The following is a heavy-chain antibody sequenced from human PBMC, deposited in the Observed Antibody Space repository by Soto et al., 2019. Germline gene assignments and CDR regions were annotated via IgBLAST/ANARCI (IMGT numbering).Heavy chain of an antibody. CDR1: GDSVSSNSAA. CDR2: TYYRSKWYN. J-gene: IGHJ3*02. D-gene: IGHD3-3*01. V-gene: IGHV6-1*01. Sequence: SQTLSLTCAISGDSVSSNSAAWNWIRQSTSRGLEWLGRTYYRSKWYNDYAVSVKSRITINPDTSKNQFSLQLNSVTPEDTAVYYCARDGRNYDFWDYDAFDIWGQGTMVTVSS. CDR3: ARDGRNYDFWDYDAFDI.